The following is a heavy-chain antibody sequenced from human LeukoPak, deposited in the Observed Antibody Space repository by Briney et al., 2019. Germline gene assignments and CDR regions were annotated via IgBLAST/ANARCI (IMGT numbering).Heavy chain of an antibody. CDR1: GFTFSIYG. D-gene: IGHD1-1*01. J-gene: IGHJ4*02. V-gene: IGHV3-30*03. CDR3: ARAPRYSWHGPGIY. CDR2: ISYDGSTS. Sequence: GGSLRLSCAASGFTFSIYGMNWVRQAPGKGLEWVAIISYDGSTSYYADSVKGRFTIYRDNLKDTLYLQMSSLRDDDTAVYYCARAPRYSWHGPGIYWGQGTLVTVSS.